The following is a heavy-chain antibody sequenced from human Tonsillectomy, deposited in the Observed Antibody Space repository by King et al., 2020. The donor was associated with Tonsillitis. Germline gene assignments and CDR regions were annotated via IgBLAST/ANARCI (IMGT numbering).Heavy chain of an antibody. CDR3: ARDYCTNGGCSWFDP. D-gene: IGHD2-8*01. CDR1: GYTFSGYY. V-gene: IGHV1-2*02. CDR2: INPNSGGT. J-gene: IGHJ5*02. Sequence: QLVQSGAEVKKPGASVKVSCKASGYTFSGYYMHWVRQAPGQGLEWMGWINPNSGGTNYAQKFQGRVTLTRDTSISTAYMELSRLRSDDTAGYYWARDYCTNGGCSWFDPWGQGTLVTVSS.